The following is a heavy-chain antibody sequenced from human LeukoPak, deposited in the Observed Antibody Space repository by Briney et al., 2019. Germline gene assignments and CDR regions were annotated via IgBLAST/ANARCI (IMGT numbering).Heavy chain of an antibody. D-gene: IGHD3-22*01. CDR2: ISGSGGTT. CDR3: AKTNGYYSD. J-gene: IGHJ4*02. Sequence: GGSLRLSCAASGFTLSSYGMNWVRQAPGKGLEWVSGISGSGGTTYYADSVKGRFTISRDNSRNSLSLQVSSLRAEDTAVYYCAKTNGYYSDWGQGTLVTVSS. CDR1: GFTLSSYG. V-gene: IGHV3-23*01.